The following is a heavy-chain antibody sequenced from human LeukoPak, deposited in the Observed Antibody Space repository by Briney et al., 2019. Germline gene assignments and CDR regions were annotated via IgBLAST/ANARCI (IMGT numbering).Heavy chain of an antibody. D-gene: IGHD2-21*02. Sequence: SETLSLTCTVSGASINNDTHYWGWIRQPPGKGLEWIGNVYFTGTTYSPPSLKSRVSMSVDTSKSQFSLKLSSVTAADTALYYCARRSVVTAINFDTFDIWGQGTMVTVSS. V-gene: IGHV4-39*07. J-gene: IGHJ3*02. CDR1: GASINNDTHY. CDR3: ARRSVVTAINFDTFDI. CDR2: VYFTGTT.